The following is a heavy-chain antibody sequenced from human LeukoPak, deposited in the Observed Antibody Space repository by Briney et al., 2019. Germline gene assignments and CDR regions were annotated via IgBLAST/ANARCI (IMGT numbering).Heavy chain of an antibody. V-gene: IGHV3-7*01. Sequence: GGSLRLSCVASGFTFTTNWMSWVRQAPGRGPEWVAHINPNGNGPAYVDSVKGRFTISRDNAMNSLHLQMSSLRTDDTAVYYCAKYLSRGFDSWGQGILVTVSS. CDR2: INPNGNGP. D-gene: IGHD2/OR15-2a*01. J-gene: IGHJ4*02. CDR3: AKYLSRGFDS. CDR1: GFTFTTNW.